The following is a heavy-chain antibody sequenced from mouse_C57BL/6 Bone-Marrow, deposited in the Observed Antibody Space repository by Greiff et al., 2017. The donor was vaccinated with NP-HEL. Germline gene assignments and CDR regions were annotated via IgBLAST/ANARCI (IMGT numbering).Heavy chain of an antibody. CDR1: GYTFTDHT. D-gene: IGHD2-3*01. V-gene: IGHV1-78*01. J-gene: IGHJ4*01. Sequence: QVQLQQSDAELVKPGASVKISCKVSGYTFTDHTIHWMKQRPEQGLEWIGYIYPRDGSTKYNEKFKGKATLTADKSSSTAYMQLNSLISEDSAVYFCARGPDGYYGGYYAMDYWGQGTSVTVSS. CDR2: IYPRDGST. CDR3: ARGPDGYYGGYYAMDY.